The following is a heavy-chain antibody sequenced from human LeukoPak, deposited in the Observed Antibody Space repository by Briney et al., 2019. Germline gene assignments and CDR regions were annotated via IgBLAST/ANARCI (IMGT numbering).Heavy chain of an antibody. J-gene: IGHJ4*02. CDR2: IIPIFGTA. CDR3: ARGPGYDFWSSYYPY. V-gene: IGHV1-69*05. CDR1: GGTFSSYA. D-gene: IGHD3-3*01. Sequence: SVKVSCKASGGTFSSYAISWVRQAPGQGLEWMGRIIPIFGTANYAQKFQGRVTITTDESTSTAYMTLSSLRSEDTAVYCCARGPGYDFWSSYYPYWGQGTLVTVSS.